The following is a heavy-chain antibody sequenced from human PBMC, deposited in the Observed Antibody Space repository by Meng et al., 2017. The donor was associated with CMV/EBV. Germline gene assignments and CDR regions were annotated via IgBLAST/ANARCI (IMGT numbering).Heavy chain of an antibody. CDR2: MYYSGST. V-gene: IGHV4-59*01. CDR1: GGSISSYY. D-gene: IGHD3-16*02. CDR3: ARVYRNWFDP. J-gene: IGHJ5*02. Sequence: SETLSLTCTVSGGSISSYYWSWIRQPPGKGLEWIGYMYYSGSTNYNPSLKSRVTISVDTSKNQFSLKLSSVTAADTAVYYCARVYRNWFDPWGQGTLVTVSS.